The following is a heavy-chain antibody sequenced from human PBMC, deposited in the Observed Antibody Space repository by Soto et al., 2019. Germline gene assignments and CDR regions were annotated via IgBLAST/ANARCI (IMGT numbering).Heavy chain of an antibody. CDR1: GGSISSNY. Sequence: SETLSLTCTVSGGSISSNYWSWIRQPPGKGLEWIGYIYYSGSTNYNPSLKSRVTISVDTARNQFSLKLSSVTAADTAIYYCARGGSGYTWFNEFWGQGTLVTVSS. V-gene: IGHV4-59*01. CDR3: ARGGSGYTWFNEF. CDR2: IYYSGST. J-gene: IGHJ4*02. D-gene: IGHD3-22*01.